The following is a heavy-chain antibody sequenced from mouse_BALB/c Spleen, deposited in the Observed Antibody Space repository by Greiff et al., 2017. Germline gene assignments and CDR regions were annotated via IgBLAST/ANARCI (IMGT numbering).Heavy chain of an antibody. CDR3: ARGDGYLHYYAMDY. D-gene: IGHD2-3*01. V-gene: IGHV1-69*01. J-gene: IGHJ4*01. Sequence: QVQLQQPGAELVMPGASVKMSCKASGYTFTDYWMHWVKQRPGQGLEWIGAIDTSDSYTSYNQKFKGKATLTVDESSSTAYMQLSSLTSEDSAVYYCARGDGYLHYYAMDYWGQGTSVTVSS. CDR2: IDTSDSYT. CDR1: GYTFTDYW.